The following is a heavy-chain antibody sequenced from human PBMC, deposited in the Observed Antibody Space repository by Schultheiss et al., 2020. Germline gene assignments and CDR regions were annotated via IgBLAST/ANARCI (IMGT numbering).Heavy chain of an antibody. V-gene: IGHV3-23*01. CDR3: AKDRGDGYNYYYGMDV. D-gene: IGHD5-24*01. Sequence: LSLTCAASGFTFSSYAMSWVRQAPGKGLEWVSAISGSGGSTYYADSVKGRFTISRDNSKNTLYLQMNSLRAEDTAVYYCAKDRGDGYNYYYGMDVWGQGTTVTVSS. CDR1: GFTFSSYA. J-gene: IGHJ6*02. CDR2: ISGSGGST.